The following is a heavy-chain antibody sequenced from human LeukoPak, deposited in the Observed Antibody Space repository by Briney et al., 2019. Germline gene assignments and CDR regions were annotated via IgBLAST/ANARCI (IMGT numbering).Heavy chain of an antibody. V-gene: IGHV4-4*02. Sequence: DPSETLSLTCAVSGGSISSSNWWSWVRQPPGKGLEWIGEIYHSGSTNYNPSLKSRVTISVDKSKNQFSLKLSSVTAADTAVYYCARVAGSSSWYAVDYWGQGTLVTVSS. CDR2: IYHSGST. D-gene: IGHD6-13*01. J-gene: IGHJ4*02. CDR1: GGSISSSNW. CDR3: ARVAGSSSWYAVDY.